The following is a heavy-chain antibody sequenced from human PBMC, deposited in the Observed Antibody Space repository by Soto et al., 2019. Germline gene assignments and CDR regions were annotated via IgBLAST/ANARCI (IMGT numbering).Heavy chain of an antibody. CDR2: IYYSGST. J-gene: IGHJ4*02. D-gene: IGHD2-15*01. Sequence: SLTMCLTCTVVGGTIGSLSYCWGLNSQPPGKGLEWIGSIYYSGSTYYNPSLKSRVTISVDTSKNQFSLKLSSVTAADTAVYYCARHTPAISISDHWGQGTLVTVSS. V-gene: IGHV4-39*01. CDR3: ARHTPAISISDH. CDR1: GGTIGSLSYC.